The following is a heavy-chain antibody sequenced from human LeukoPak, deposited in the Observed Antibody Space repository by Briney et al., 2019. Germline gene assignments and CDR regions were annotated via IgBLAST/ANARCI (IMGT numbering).Heavy chain of an antibody. J-gene: IGHJ4*02. D-gene: IGHD3-10*01. V-gene: IGHV3-33*01. CDR3: ARATIWFGELLGDFDY. CDR1: GFTFGDYA. CDR2: IWYDGSNK. Sequence: PGGSLRLSCTASGFTFGDYAMSWVRQAPGKGLEWVAVIWYDGSNKYYADSVKGRFTISRDNSKNTLYLQMNSLRAEDAAVYYCARATIWFGELLGDFDYWGQGTLVTVSS.